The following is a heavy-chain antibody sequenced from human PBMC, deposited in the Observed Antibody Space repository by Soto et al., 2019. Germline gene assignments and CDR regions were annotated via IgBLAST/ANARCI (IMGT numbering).Heavy chain of an antibody. V-gene: IGHV1-3*01. Sequence: ASVKVSCKASGYTFTSYAMHWVRQAPGQRLEWMGWINAGNGNTKYSQKFQGRVTITRDTSASTAYMELSSLRSEDTAGEYVARSPQSVFYYWGQGTLGTVSS. CDR1: GYTFTSYA. CDR2: INAGNGNT. CDR3: ARSPQSVFYY. J-gene: IGHJ4*02.